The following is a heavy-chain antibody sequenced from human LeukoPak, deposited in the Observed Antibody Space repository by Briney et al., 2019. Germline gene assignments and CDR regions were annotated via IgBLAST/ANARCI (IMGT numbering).Heavy chain of an antibody. J-gene: IGHJ4*02. CDR2: MSSGSRYI. CDR3: AKDLGYSSSWYYFDY. Sequence: PGGSLRLSCAASGFTFSSYSMTWVRQAPGKGLEWVSSMSSGSRYIYYADSVRGRFTISRDNAKNSLYLQMNSLRAEDTALYYCAKDLGYSSSWYYFDYWGQGTLVTVSS. CDR1: GFTFSSYS. D-gene: IGHD6-13*01. V-gene: IGHV3-21*04.